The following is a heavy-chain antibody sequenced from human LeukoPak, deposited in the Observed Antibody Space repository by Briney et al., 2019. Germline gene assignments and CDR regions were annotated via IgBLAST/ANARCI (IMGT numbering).Heavy chain of an antibody. Sequence: GGSLRLSCAASGFTFSSYSMNWVRQAPGKGLEWVSYISSSSSTIYYADSVKGRFTISRDNAKNTLYLQMNSLRAEDTAVYYCARGYYDSSGTAGTDDAFDIWGQGTMVTVSS. J-gene: IGHJ3*02. CDR1: GFTFSSYS. V-gene: IGHV3-48*04. CDR2: ISSSSSTI. D-gene: IGHD3-22*01. CDR3: ARGYYDSSGTAGTDDAFDI.